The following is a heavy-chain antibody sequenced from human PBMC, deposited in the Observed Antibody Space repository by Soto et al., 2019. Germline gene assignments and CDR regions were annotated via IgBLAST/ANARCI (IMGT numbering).Heavy chain of an antibody. V-gene: IGHV1-69*13. CDR1: GGTFSSYA. D-gene: IGHD5-12*01. Sequence: ASVKVSCKASGGTFSSYAISWVRQAPGQGLEWMGGIIPIFGTANYAQKFQGRVTITADESTSTAYMELSSLRSEDTAVYYCARDGYNSQGDLNLAYWGQGTLVTVSS. CDR2: IIPIFGTA. CDR3: ARDGYNSQGDLNLAY. J-gene: IGHJ4*02.